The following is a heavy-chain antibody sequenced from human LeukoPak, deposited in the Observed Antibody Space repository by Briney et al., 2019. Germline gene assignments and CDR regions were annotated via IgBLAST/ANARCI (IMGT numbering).Heavy chain of an antibody. CDR3: ARVGYDILTGYYHFDY. D-gene: IGHD3-9*01. V-gene: IGHV1-3*01. CDR1: GYTFTGYY. CDR2: INAGNGNT. J-gene: IGHJ4*02. Sequence: GASVKVSCKASGYTFTGYYMHWVRQAPGQGLEWMGWINAGNGNTKYSQKFQGRVTITRDTSASTAYMELSSLRSEDTAVYYCARVGYDILTGYYHFDYWGQGTLVTVSS.